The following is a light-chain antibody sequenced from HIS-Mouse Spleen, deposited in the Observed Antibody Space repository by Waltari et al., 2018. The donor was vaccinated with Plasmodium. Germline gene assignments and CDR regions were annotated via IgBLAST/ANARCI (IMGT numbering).Light chain of an antibody. CDR2: GAS. J-gene: IGKJ3*01. CDR3: QQYNNWSVT. Sequence: IVMMHSPATLSVSSGERATFSCRASQSVSSNLALYQQKPGQPPRLLIYGASTRATGIPARFSGSESGTEFTLTISSLQSEDFAVYYCQQYNNWSVTFGPGTKVDIK. CDR1: QSVSSN. V-gene: IGKV3-15*01.